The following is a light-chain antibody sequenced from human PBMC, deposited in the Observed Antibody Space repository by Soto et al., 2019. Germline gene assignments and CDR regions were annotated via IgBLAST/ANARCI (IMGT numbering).Light chain of an antibody. J-gene: IGKJ1*01. V-gene: IGKV3-11*01. CDR1: QSVSSY. Sequence: EIVLTQSPVTLSLSPGERATLSCRASQSVSSYLAWYQQKPGQAPRLLIYDASNRATGIPARFSGSGSGTDFTLTIISLEPEDFAVYYCQQRSNWPPTFGQGTKVEIK. CDR3: QQRSNWPPT. CDR2: DAS.